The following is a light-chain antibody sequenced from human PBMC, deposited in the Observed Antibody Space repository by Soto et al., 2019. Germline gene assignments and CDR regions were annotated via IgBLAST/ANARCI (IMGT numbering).Light chain of an antibody. J-gene: IGKJ5*01. Sequence: DIQMTQSPSSLSASVGDRVTIICQASQDITNYLNWYQQKPGKAPKLLIYDASNLETGVPSRFSGRGSGTHFSFTISSLQPEDMATYYCQQFDNVPFTFGQGTRLEMK. CDR1: QDITNY. V-gene: IGKV1-33*01. CDR3: QQFDNVPFT. CDR2: DAS.